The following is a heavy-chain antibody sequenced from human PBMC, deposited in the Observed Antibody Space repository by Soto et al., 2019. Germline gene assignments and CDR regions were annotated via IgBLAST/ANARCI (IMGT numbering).Heavy chain of an antibody. CDR2: IYYSGST. V-gene: IGHV4-59*01. J-gene: IGHJ4*02. Sequence: QVQLKESGPGLVKPSETLSLTCTVSGGSISSYYWSWIRQPPGKGLEWIGYIYYSGSTNYNPSLKSRVTISVDTSKNQFSLKLSSVTAADTAVYYCARGYDILTGYYMGYWGQGTLVTVSS. D-gene: IGHD3-9*01. CDR3: ARGYDILTGYYMGY. CDR1: GGSISSYY.